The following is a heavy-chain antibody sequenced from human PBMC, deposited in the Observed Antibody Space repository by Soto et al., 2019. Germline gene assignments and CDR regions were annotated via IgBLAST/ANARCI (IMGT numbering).Heavy chain of an antibody. CDR1: GGSFSGHY. Sequence: QVQLQQWGAGLLKPSETLSLTCAVYGGSFSGHYWSWIRQPPGKGLEWIGEINQGGTTNYNPSLKSRVTISVDTSKNQFSLKLSSVTAADTAGYYCARGGPGYSSSWYAYWGQGTLVNVSS. V-gene: IGHV4-34*01. J-gene: IGHJ4*02. D-gene: IGHD6-13*01. CDR3: ARGGPGYSSSWYAY. CDR2: INQGGTT.